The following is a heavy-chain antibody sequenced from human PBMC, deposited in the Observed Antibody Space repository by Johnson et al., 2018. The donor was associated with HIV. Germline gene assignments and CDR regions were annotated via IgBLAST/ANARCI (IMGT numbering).Heavy chain of an antibody. D-gene: IGHD3-22*01. CDR3: TSAVSGYGDGFDM. CDR1: GFTFADYA. Sequence: EVHLVESGGGLVQPGRSLRLSCTASGFTFADYAMSWVRQAPGKGLEWVGFIRSKAYGGTTEYAASVKGRFTISRDDSKGIAYVQMKSLKTEDTAVYYCTSAVSGYGDGFDMWVQGTMVTFAS. J-gene: IGHJ3*02. V-gene: IGHV3-49*04. CDR2: IRSKAYGGTT.